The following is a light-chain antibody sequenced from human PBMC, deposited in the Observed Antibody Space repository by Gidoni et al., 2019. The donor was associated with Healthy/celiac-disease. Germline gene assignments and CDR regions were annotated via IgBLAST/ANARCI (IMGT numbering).Light chain of an antibody. CDR3: QQSYSTSVT. CDR1: QSISSY. CDR2: AAS. J-gene: IGKJ2*01. V-gene: IGKV1-39*01. Sequence: DIQMTQSPSSLSASVGDRVTITCRASQSISSYLNWYQQKPGKAHKLLIYAASSLQSGVPSRCSGSGSGTDFTLTISSLQPEDFATYYCQQSYSTSVTFGQGTKLEIK.